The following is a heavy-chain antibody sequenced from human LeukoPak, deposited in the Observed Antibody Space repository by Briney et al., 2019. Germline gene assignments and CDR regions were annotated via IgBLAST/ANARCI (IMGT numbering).Heavy chain of an antibody. J-gene: IGHJ4*02. D-gene: IGHD1-26*01. CDR3: AKALRATTNSIGYYFDY. V-gene: IGHV3-9*01. Sequence: QPGRSLRLSCAASGFTFDDYAMHWVRQAPGKGLEWVSGISWNSGSIGYADSVKGRFTISRDNAKNSLYLQMNCLRAEDTALYYCAKALRATTNSIGYYFDYWGQGTLVTVSS. CDR1: GFTFDDYA. CDR2: ISWNSGSI.